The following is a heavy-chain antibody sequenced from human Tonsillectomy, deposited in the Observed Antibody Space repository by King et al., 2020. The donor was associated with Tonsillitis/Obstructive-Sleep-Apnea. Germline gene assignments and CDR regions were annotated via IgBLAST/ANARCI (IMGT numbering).Heavy chain of an antibody. J-gene: IGHJ6*03. D-gene: IGHD2-2*01. CDR1: GYTFTHFG. V-gene: IGHV1-18*01. Sequence: QLVQSGPEVKKPGASVKVSCKASGYTFTHFGISWVRQAPGQGLEWMGWISTFNGDANSAQKLQDRVTMTTDTSTSTAYMELRSLRSDDTAVYYCARDLVPANGRPGDYYYYYYMDVWGKGTTVTVSS. CDR3: ARDLVPANGRPGDYYYYYYMDV. CDR2: ISTFNGDA.